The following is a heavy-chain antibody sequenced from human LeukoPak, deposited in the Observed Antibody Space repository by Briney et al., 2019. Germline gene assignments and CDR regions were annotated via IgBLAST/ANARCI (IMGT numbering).Heavy chain of an antibody. CDR2: VYHSGST. D-gene: IGHD6-19*01. V-gene: IGHV4-34*01. J-gene: IGHJ4*02. CDR3: ARDLIIAVAGLYYFDY. CDR1: GGSFSGYY. Sequence: SETLSLTCAVYGGSFSGYYWSWIRQPPGKGLEWIGYVYHSGSTYYNPSLKSRVTISVDRSKNQFSLKLSSVTAADTAVYYCARDLIIAVAGLYYFDYWGQGTLVTVSS.